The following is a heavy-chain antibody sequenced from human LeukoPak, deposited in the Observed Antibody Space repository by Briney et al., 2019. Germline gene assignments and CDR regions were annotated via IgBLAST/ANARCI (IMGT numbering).Heavy chain of an antibody. D-gene: IGHD4-17*01. V-gene: IGHV3-30*02. Sequence: GGSLRLSCAAPGFTFSSYGMHWVRQAPGKGLEWVAFIRYDGSNKYYADSVKGRFTISRDNSKNTLYLQMSSLRAEDTAVYYCAKDSFDDYYGDLTDYWGQGTLVTVSS. CDR2: IRYDGSNK. CDR1: GFTFSSYG. J-gene: IGHJ4*02. CDR3: AKDSFDDYYGDLTDY.